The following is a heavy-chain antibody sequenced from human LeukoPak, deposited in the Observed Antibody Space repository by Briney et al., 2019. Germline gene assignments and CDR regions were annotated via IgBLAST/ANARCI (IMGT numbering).Heavy chain of an antibody. D-gene: IGHD3-10*01. V-gene: IGHV1-18*04. Sequence: ASVKVPCKASGYTFTSYGISWVRQAPGQGLEWMGWISAYNGNTNYAQKLQGRVTMTTDTSTSTAYMELRSLRSDDTAVYYCARDPYYYGSGSPRVDTQFDYWGQGTLVTVSS. CDR2: ISAYNGNT. CDR1: GYTFTSYG. CDR3: ARDPYYYGSGSPRVDTQFDY. J-gene: IGHJ4*02.